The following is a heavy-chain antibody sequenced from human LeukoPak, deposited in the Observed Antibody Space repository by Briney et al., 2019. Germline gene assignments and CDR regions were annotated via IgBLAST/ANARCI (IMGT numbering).Heavy chain of an antibody. V-gene: IGHV3-30*02. CDR3: ANAGAAAGPHYYYYYMDV. D-gene: IGHD6-13*01. CDR1: GFTFSSYG. J-gene: IGHJ6*03. CDR2: IRYDGSNK. Sequence: PGGSLRLSCAASGFTFSSYGMHWVRQAPGKGLEWVAFIRYDGSNKYYADSVKGRFTISRDNSKNTLYLQMNSLRAEDTAVYYCANAGAAAGPHYYYYYMDVWGIGTTVTVSS.